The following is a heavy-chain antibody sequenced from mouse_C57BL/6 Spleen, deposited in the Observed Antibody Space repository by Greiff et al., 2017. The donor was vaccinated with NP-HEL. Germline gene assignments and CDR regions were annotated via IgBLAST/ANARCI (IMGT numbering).Heavy chain of an antibody. Sequence: VQLQQSGPELVKPGASVKISCKASGYAFSSSWMNWVKQRPGKGLEWIGRIYPGDGDTNYNGKFKGKATLTADKSSSTAYMQLSSLTSEDSAVYFCARYGYYGSSYLDYWGQGTTLTVSS. CDR3: ARYGYYGSSYLDY. CDR1: GYAFSSSW. CDR2: IYPGDGDT. D-gene: IGHD1-1*01. J-gene: IGHJ2*01. V-gene: IGHV1-82*01.